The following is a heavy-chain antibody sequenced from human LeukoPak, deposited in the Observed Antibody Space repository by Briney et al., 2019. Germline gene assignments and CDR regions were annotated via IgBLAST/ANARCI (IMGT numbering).Heavy chain of an antibody. CDR2: INSDGSST. J-gene: IGHJ4*02. D-gene: IGHD3-10*01. CDR3: ARDVVVRGASFDY. Sequence: GGSLRLSCAASGFTFSSYWMHWVRQAPGKGLVWVSRINSDGSSTNYADSVKGRFTISRDNAKNTLYLQMNSLRAEDTAVFYCARDVVVRGASFDYWGQGTLVTVSS. V-gene: IGHV3-74*01. CDR1: GFTFSSYW.